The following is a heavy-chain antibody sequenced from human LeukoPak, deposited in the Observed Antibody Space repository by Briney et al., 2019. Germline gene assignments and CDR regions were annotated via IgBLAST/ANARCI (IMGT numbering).Heavy chain of an antibody. CDR3: AKEPYYDTAGREPFHI. CDR1: GFTFNTNA. V-gene: IGHV3-23*01. CDR2: IGRSGRST. D-gene: IGHD3-22*01. Sequence: GGSLRLSCAASGFTFNTNAMSWVRQAPGKGLEWVSGIGRSGRSTYYADSVKGRFIISTDNSKETVYLQMNSLRAEDTAVYYCAKEPYYDTAGREPFHIWGQGTVVTVSS. J-gene: IGHJ3*02.